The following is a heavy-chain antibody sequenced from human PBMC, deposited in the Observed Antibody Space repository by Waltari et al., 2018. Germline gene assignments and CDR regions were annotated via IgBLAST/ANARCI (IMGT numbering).Heavy chain of an antibody. CDR3: ARHRVAGVVVPAAHFDY. CDR2: IYHSGRT. CDR1: GYSIRSGYY. J-gene: IGHJ4*02. D-gene: IGHD2-2*01. V-gene: IGHV4-38-2*01. Sequence: QVQLQESGPGPVKPSETLSLPCAVPGYSIRSGYYWGWIRHPPGKGLEWIGSIYHSGRTYYNPSLKSRVTISVDTSKNQFSLKLSSVTAADTAVYYCARHRVAGVVVPAAHFDYWGQGTLVTVSS.